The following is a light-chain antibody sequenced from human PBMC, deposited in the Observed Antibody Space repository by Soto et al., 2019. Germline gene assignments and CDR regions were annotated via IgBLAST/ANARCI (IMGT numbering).Light chain of an antibody. Sequence: IVLTQSPAALSLSPGERATLSCKASQSVSSNYLGWYQQKPGQAPRLIIYDASNRATGIPVRFSGSGSGTDYTLTVSSLEPEDFAVYYCQQRSNLPWTFGQGTKVDIK. CDR3: QQRSNLPWT. V-gene: IGKV3-11*01. CDR1: QSVSSNY. CDR2: DAS. J-gene: IGKJ1*01.